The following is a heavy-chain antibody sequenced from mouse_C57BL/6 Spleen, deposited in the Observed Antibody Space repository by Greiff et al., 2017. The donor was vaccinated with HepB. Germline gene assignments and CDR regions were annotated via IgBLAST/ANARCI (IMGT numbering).Heavy chain of an antibody. D-gene: IGHD4-1*01. CDR1: GYTFTSYW. CDR3: ARGTGTVGY. CDR2: IYPSDSET. V-gene: IGHV1-61*01. Sequence: VQLQQPGAELVRPGSSVKLSCKASGYTFTSYWMDWVKQRPGQGLEWIGNIYPSDSETHYNQKFKDKATLTVDKSSSTAYMQLSSLTSEDSAVYYCARGTGTVGYWGQGTTLTVSS. J-gene: IGHJ2*01.